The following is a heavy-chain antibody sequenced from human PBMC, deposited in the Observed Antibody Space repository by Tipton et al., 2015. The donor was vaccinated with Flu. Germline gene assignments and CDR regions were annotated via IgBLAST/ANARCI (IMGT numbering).Heavy chain of an antibody. CDR3: ARDAGVRTYRFLEWLYPNAFDI. D-gene: IGHD3-3*01. Sequence: TLSLTCTVSGGSISSYYWSWIRQPAGKGLEWIGRIYTSGSTNYNPSLKSRVTMSVDASKNQFSLKLSSVTAADTAVYYCARDAGVRTYRFLEWLYPNAFDIWGQGTMVTVSS. J-gene: IGHJ3*02. V-gene: IGHV4-4*07. CDR2: IYTSGST. CDR1: GGSISSYY.